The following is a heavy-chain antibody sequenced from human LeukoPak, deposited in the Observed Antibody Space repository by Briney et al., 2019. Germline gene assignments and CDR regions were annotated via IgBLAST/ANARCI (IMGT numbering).Heavy chain of an antibody. D-gene: IGHD1-26*01. CDR3: ASDRRDSGWFDP. V-gene: IGHV4-39*07. CDR2: IYYSGST. J-gene: IGHJ5*02. CDR1: GGSLSSSSYY. Sequence: SETLSLTCTVSGGSLSSSSYYWGWLRPPPGKGLEWIGCIYYSGSTYYNPSLKTRVTISVDTCKNQFSLKLSSVTAADTAVYYCASDRRDSGWFDPSGQGTLVTVSS.